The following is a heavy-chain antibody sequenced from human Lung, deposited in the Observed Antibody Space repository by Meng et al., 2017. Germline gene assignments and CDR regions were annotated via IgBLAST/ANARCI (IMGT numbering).Heavy chain of an antibody. CDR2: INHSGST. D-gene: IGHD4-11*01. CDR3: ARGPTTMAHDFDY. V-gene: IGHV4-34*01. Sequence: QVQLLQVGAGLLNPSETLSLTCVVSGGSFSDYYWSWIRQPPGKGLEWIGEINHSGSTNYNPSLESRATISVDTSQNNLSLKLSSVTAADSAVYYCARGPTTMAHDFDYWGQGTLVTVSS. CDR1: GGSFSDYY. J-gene: IGHJ4*02.